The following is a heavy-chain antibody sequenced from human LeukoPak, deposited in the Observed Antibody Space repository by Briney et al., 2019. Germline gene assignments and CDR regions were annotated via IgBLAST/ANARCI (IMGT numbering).Heavy chain of an antibody. J-gene: IGHJ4*02. V-gene: IGHV1-2*02. D-gene: IGHD3-10*01. CDR3: ARDLTMVRGYSY. CDR2: INPNSGGT. Sequence: ASVKVSCKASGYTFTGYYMHWVRQAPGQGLECMGWINPNSGGTNYAQKFQGRVTMTRDTSISTAYMELSRLRSDDTAVYYCARDLTMVRGYSYWGQGTLVTVSS. CDR1: GYTFTGYY.